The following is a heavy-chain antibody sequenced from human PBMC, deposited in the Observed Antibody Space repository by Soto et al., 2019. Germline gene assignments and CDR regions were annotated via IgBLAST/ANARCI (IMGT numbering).Heavy chain of an antibody. V-gene: IGHV1-18*01. J-gene: IGHJ4*02. Sequence: QVQLVQSGAEVKMPGASVKVSCKASGYSFVTYGISWVRQAPGEGLEWVGWISNYNGITNYAQKVHGRVTMTTDRATSTAYMELRSLRSDDTAVYYCAESMGGSGTNVSWGQGTLVTVSS. CDR1: GYSFVTYG. CDR3: AESMGGSGTNVS. CDR2: ISNYNGIT. D-gene: IGHD3-10*01.